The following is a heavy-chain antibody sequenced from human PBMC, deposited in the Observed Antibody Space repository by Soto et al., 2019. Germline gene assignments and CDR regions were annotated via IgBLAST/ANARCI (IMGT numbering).Heavy chain of an antibody. J-gene: IGHJ4*02. CDR3: ARQAWYSYGAGFDY. V-gene: IGHV4-59*08. D-gene: IGHD5-18*01. Sequence: QVQLQESGPGLVKPSETLSLTCTVSGGSISSYYWSWIRQPPGKGLEWIGYIYYSGSTNYNPSLKSRVTISVDTSKNQFSLMLSSVTAADTAVYYCARQAWYSYGAGFDYWGQGTLVTVSS. CDR1: GGSISSYY. CDR2: IYYSGST.